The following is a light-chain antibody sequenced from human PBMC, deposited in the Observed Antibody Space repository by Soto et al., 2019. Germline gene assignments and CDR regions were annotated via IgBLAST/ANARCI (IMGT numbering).Light chain of an antibody. V-gene: IGLV2-14*01. CDR3: TSYTSTITHVL. CDR2: EVS. J-gene: IGLJ2*01. Sequence: QSALTQPPSVSGSPGQSITISCAGTSSDVGGYNYVSWYQQHPGKAPKLMIYEVSNRPSGVSARFSGSKSGNTASLTISGLQAEDEADYYCTSYTSTITHVLFGGGTKLTVL. CDR1: SSDVGGYNY.